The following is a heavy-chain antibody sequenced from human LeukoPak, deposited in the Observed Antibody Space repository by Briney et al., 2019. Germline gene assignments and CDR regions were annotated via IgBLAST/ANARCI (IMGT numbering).Heavy chain of an antibody. V-gene: IGHV3-48*01. J-gene: IGHJ4*02. CDR3: TRDLEY. CDR1: GYTFSDYT. CDR2: ISSGGSVM. Sequence: GGSLRLSCGASGYTFSDYTMNWVRQAPGKGPEWISYISSGGSVMHYADSVKGRFTISRDNVENSLHLQMNSLRVEDTAVYYCTRDLEYWGQGVLVTVSS.